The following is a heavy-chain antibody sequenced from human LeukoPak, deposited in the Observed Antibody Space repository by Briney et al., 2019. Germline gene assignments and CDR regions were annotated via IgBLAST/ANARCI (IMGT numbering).Heavy chain of an antibody. CDR2: IYPGDSDT. Sequence: GESLRISCMGSGSPFSSYWIGWVRQMPGKGLEWMGIIYPGDSDTRYSPSLQGQVTISVDTSIGTAYLRWSSLKASDTAIYYCARQNDFRLDYWGQGTLVTVSS. V-gene: IGHV5-51*01. CDR3: ARQNDFRLDY. J-gene: IGHJ4*02. D-gene: IGHD3-3*01. CDR1: GSPFSSYW.